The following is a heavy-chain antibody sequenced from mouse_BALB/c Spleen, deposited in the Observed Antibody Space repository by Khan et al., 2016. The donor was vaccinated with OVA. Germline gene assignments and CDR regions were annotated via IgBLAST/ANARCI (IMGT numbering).Heavy chain of an antibody. J-gene: IGHJ3*01. Sequence: QVQLKQSGPGLVQPSQSLSITCTASGFSFTNYGVHWVRQSPGKGLEWLGVIWSAGSTDYYAAFIYRLIISNVNSSILHCFKMNRQQPNDTCICYCVRREYDCGRGGWFADWGEGTLVTVSA. D-gene: IGHD2-4*01. CDR2: IWSAGST. CDR1: GFSFTNYG. CDR3: VRREYDCGRGGWFAD. V-gene: IGHV2-2*02.